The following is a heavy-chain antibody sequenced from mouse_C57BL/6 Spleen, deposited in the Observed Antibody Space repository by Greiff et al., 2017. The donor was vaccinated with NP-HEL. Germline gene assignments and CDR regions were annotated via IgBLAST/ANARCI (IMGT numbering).Heavy chain of an antibody. Sequence: EVQVVESGGGLVQPGGSLSLSCAASGFTFTDYYMSWVRQPPGKALEWLGFIRNKANGYTTEYSASVKGRFTISRDNSQSILYLQMNALRAEDSATYYCARSSLDGYYFAYWGQGTLVTVSA. CDR3: ARSSLDGYYFAY. CDR2: IRNKANGYTT. V-gene: IGHV7-3*01. CDR1: GFTFTDYY. J-gene: IGHJ3*01. D-gene: IGHD2-3*01.